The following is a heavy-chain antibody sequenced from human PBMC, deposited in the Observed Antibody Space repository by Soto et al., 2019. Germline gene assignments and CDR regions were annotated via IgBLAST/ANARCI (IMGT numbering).Heavy chain of an antibody. J-gene: IGHJ5*02. CDR1: GGSISIGGYY. Sequence: QVHLQESGPGLVKPSQTLSLTCTVSGGSISIGGYYWSWIRQHPGKGLEWIGYIYYSGSTYYNPSRKSRVTISVDTSKNQFSLKLSSVTAADTAVYYCAVGYQLLSFHPWGQGNLVTVSS. D-gene: IGHD2-2*01. CDR3: AVGYQLLSFHP. V-gene: IGHV4-31*03. CDR2: IYYSGST.